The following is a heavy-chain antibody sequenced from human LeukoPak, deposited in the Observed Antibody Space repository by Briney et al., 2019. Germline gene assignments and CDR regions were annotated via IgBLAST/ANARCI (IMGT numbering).Heavy chain of an antibody. D-gene: IGHD3-9*01. CDR2: ISSSSSYI. J-gene: IGHJ4*02. CDR1: GFTFSSYS. V-gene: IGHV3-21*01. CDR3: ARDREDYDILTGYYLGWPLFDY. Sequence: GGSLRLSCAASGFTFSSYSMNWVRQAPGKGLEWVSSISSSSSYIYYADSVKGRFTISRDNAKNSLYLQMNRLRAEDTAVYYSARDREDYDILTGYYLGWPLFDYWGQGTLVTVSS.